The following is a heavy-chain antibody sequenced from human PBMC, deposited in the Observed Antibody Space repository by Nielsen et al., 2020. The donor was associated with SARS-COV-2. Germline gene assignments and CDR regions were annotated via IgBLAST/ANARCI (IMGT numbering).Heavy chain of an antibody. J-gene: IGHJ5*02. V-gene: IGHV3-20*01. CDR3: ARGGIAAAGTQFDP. CDR1: GFTFSSYW. D-gene: IGHD6-13*01. CDR2: INWNGGST. Sequence: GESLKISCAASGFTFSSYWMHWVRQAPGKGLVWVSGINWNGGSTGYADSVKGRFTISRDNAKNSLYLQMNSLRAEDTALYHCARGGIAAAGTQFDPWGQGTLVTVSS.